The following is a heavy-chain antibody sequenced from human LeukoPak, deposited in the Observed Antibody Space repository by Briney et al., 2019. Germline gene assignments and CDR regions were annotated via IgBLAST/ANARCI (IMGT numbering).Heavy chain of an antibody. Sequence: ASVKVSCKASGYTFTSYGISWVRQAPGQGLEWMGWISAYNGNTNYAQKLQGRVTMTTDTSTSTAYMELRSLRSDDTAVYYCARTLGGSRIFGAVIPMDVWGKGTTVTVSS. D-gene: IGHD3-3*01. CDR1: GYTFTSYG. CDR2: ISAYNGNT. V-gene: IGHV1-18*01. J-gene: IGHJ6*03. CDR3: ARTLGGSRIFGAVIPMDV.